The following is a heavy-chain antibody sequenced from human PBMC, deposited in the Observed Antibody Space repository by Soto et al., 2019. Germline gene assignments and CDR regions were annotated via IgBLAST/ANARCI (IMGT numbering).Heavy chain of an antibody. CDR1: GGSVSSGSYY. J-gene: IGHJ5*02. Sequence: SETLSLTCIVSGGSVSSGSYYWNWIRQPPGKGLEWIGYIYYSGSTNYNPSLKSRVTMSVDTSKNQFSLKLSSVTAADTAVYYCATDGDSGDYGWFDPWGQGTLVTVSS. CDR2: IYYSGST. D-gene: IGHD4-17*01. CDR3: ATDGDSGDYGWFDP. V-gene: IGHV4-61*01.